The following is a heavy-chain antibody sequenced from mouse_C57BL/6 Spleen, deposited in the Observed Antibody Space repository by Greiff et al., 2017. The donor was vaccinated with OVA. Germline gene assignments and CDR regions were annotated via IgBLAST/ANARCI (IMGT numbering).Heavy chain of an antibody. D-gene: IGHD1-1*02. CDR2: ITHSGET. CDR1: GFPITSGYY. CDR3: AGDTDGGWFAY. Sequence: QVQLKESGPGLVKPSQSLFLTCSITGFPITSGYYWIWIRQSPGKPLEWMGYITHSGETFYNPSLQSPISITRETSKNQFFLQLNSVTTEDTAMYYCAGDTDGGWFAYWGQGTLVTVSA. V-gene: IGHV12-3*01. J-gene: IGHJ3*01.